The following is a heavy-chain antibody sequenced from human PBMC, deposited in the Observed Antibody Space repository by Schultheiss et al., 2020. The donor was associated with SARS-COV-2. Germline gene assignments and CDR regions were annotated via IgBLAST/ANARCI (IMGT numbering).Heavy chain of an antibody. CDR3: ARGQPYYYYYMDV. CDR1: GGSFSGYY. Sequence: SETLSLTCAVYGGSFSGYYWSWIRQPPGKGLEWIGEINHSGSTNYNPSLKSRVTISVDTSKNQFSLKLSSVTAVDTAVYYCARGQPYYYYYMDVWGKGTTVTVSS. J-gene: IGHJ6*03. V-gene: IGHV4-34*01. D-gene: IGHD1-1*01. CDR2: INHSGST.